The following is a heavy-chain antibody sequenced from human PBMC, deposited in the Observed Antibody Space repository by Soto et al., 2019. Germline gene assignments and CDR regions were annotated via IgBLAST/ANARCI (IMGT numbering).Heavy chain of an antibody. CDR3: ARDPVRGVNQVDS. CDR2: ISAYNGNT. CDR1: VYTFTSYG. D-gene: IGHD3-10*02. Sequence: XSVNVSCQASVYTFTSYGTSWVRQAPGQGLEWMGWISAYNGNTNYAQKLQGRVTMTTDTSTSTAYMELRSLRSDDTAVYYCARDPVRGVNQVDSWGQGTLVTVSS. J-gene: IGHJ4*02. V-gene: IGHV1-18*04.